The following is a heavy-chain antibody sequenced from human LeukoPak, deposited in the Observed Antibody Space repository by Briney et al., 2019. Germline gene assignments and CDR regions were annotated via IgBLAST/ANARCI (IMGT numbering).Heavy chain of an antibody. D-gene: IGHD3-10*01. Sequence: SETLSLTCTVSGGSISIGSYYWSWIRQPAGKGLEWIGRIYTSGSTNYNPSLKSRVTISVDTSKHQFSLKLSSVTAADTAVYYCARGRYYGSGSYYNLDWFDPWGQGTLVTVSS. J-gene: IGHJ5*02. CDR1: GGSISIGSYY. V-gene: IGHV4-61*02. CDR2: IYTSGST. CDR3: ARGRYYGSGSYYNLDWFDP.